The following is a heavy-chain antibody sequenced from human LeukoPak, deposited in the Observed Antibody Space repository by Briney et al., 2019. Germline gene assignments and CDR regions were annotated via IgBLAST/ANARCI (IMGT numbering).Heavy chain of an antibody. D-gene: IGHD5-18*01. CDR3: AKLAGSYGLYYYYYYYMDV. CDR2: ISYDGSNK. Sequence: GRSLRLSCAASGFTFSSYAMHWVRQAPGKGLEWVAVISYDGSNKYYADSAKGRFTISRDNSKNTLYLQMDSLRAEDTAVYYCAKLAGSYGLYYYYYYYMDVWGKGTTVTISS. V-gene: IGHV3-30*04. CDR1: GFTFSSYA. J-gene: IGHJ6*03.